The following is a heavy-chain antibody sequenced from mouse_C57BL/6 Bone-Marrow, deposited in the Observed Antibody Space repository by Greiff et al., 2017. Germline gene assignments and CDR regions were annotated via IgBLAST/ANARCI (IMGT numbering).Heavy chain of an antibody. Sequence: EVHLVESGAELVKPGASVKLSCTASGFNIKDYYIPWVKQRTEQGLEWIGRIDPEDGETKYAPKFQDKATITADTSSNTAYLQLSSLPSEDTAVYYCTRSLIYYGTNYWGQGTTLTVSS. V-gene: IGHV14-2*01. CDR1: GFNIKDYY. D-gene: IGHD1-1*01. CDR2: IDPEDGET. CDR3: TRSLIYYGTNY. J-gene: IGHJ2*01.